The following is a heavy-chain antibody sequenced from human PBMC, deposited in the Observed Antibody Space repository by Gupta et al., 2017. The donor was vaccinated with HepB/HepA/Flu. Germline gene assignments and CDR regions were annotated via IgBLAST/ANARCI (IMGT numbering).Heavy chain of an antibody. V-gene: IGHV1-18*01. D-gene: IGHD3-22*01. CDR2: ISTKKGNR. Sequence: QVHLVQSGTEVKRPWASVRVSCKASGYSFTNYGITWVRQAPGQGLEWMGWISTKKGNRNYAQKFQGRVTMTTETSTSTAYMELRNLRSDDTAMYYCARESSGYEDYWGQGTLVTVSS. CDR3: ARESSGYEDY. CDR1: GYSFTNYG. J-gene: IGHJ4*02.